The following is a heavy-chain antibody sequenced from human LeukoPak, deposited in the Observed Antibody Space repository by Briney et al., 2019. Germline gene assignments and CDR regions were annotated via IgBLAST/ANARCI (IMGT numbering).Heavy chain of an antibody. V-gene: IGHV3-23*01. Sequence: GGSLRLSCAASGFTFSSSAMSWVRQAPGKGLEWVSNISGRGSGGGTYYADSVKGRFTISRDNSKNTLYLQMNSLRAEDTAVYYCAKSGYNRFDYWGQGTLVSVSS. CDR1: GFTFSSSA. D-gene: IGHD5-24*01. CDR3: AKSGYNRFDY. J-gene: IGHJ4*02. CDR2: ISGRGSGGGT.